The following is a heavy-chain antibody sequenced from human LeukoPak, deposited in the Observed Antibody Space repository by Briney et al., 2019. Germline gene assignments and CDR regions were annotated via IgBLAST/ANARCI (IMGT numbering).Heavy chain of an antibody. J-gene: IGHJ4*02. Sequence: PSETLSLTCTVSGGSISSSSYYWGWIRQPPGEGLEWIGSIYYSGSTYYNPSLKSRVTISVDTSKNQFSLKLSSVTAADTAVYYCARHPPHSSSCFDYWGQGTLVTVSS. CDR2: IYYSGST. V-gene: IGHV4-39*01. CDR3: ARHPPHSSSCFDY. D-gene: IGHD6-13*01. CDR1: GGSISSSSYY.